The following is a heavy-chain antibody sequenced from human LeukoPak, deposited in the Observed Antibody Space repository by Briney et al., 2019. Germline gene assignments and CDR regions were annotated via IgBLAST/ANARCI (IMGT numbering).Heavy chain of an antibody. Sequence: SETLSLTCTVSGGSISSSSYYWGWIRQPPGKGLEWIGNIYYSGNTYYNPSLKSRVTISVDTSKNQFSLKLSSVTAADTAVYYCARASGAAGTEFDYWGHGTLVTVSS. CDR1: GGSISSSSYY. V-gene: IGHV4-39*01. J-gene: IGHJ4*01. D-gene: IGHD6-13*01. CDR3: ARASGAAGTEFDY. CDR2: IYYSGNT.